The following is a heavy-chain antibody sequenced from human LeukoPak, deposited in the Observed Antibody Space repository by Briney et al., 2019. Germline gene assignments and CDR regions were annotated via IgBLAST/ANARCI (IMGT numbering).Heavy chain of an antibody. J-gene: IGHJ4*02. V-gene: IGHV4-34*01. D-gene: IGHD3-16*02. CDR3: ARVSGIMISLGGVISYFDY. CDR1: GGSFNDYY. CDR2: INHSGGT. Sequence: SETLSLTCALYGGSFNDYYWTWIRQPPGKGLEWIGEINHSGGTDYNPSLRSRVTISVDPSKNQLSLQLSSVTAAGTGVYYCARVSGIMISLGGVISYFDYWGQGTLVTVSS.